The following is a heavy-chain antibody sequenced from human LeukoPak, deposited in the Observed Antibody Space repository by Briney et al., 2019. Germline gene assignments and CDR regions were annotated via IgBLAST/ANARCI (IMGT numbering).Heavy chain of an antibody. V-gene: IGHV3-9*01. CDR2: ISWNSGSI. J-gene: IGHJ4*02. CDR1: GFTFSNYA. CDR3: AKAERGTEPC. D-gene: IGHD5-24*01. Sequence: PGGSLRLSCAASGFTFSNYAMHWVRQAPGKGLEWVSGISWNSGSIGYADSVKGRFTISRDNAKNSLYLQMNSLRAEDTALYYCAKAERGTEPCWGQGTLVTVSS.